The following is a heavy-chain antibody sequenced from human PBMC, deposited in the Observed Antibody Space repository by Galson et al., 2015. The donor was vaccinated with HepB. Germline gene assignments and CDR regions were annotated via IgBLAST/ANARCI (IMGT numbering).Heavy chain of an antibody. Sequence: PALVKPTQTLTLTCTFSGFSLSTSGVGVGWIRQPPGKALEWLALIYWNDDKRYSPSLKSRLTITKDTSKNQVVLTMTNMDPVDTATYYCAHRPYDFWSGYQYYFDYWGQGTLVTVSS. D-gene: IGHD3-3*01. CDR2: IYWNDDK. CDR1: GFSLSTSGVG. CDR3: AHRPYDFWSGYQYYFDY. V-gene: IGHV2-5*01. J-gene: IGHJ4*02.